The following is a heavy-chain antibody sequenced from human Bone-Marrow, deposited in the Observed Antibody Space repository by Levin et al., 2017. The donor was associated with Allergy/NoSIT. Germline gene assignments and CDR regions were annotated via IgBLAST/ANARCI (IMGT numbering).Heavy chain of an antibody. CDR2: INYRGVT. D-gene: IGHD5/OR15-5a*01. J-gene: IGHJ6*02. Sequence: SETLSLTCSVSGGSVSSGTYYWSWIRRPPGTGLEWIGYINYRGVTKYNPSLKSRVTISVDTSKNEFSLKVTSVTAADTAVYYCARNRIIVSGGNDYYYGMDVWGQGTTVTVSS. V-gene: IGHV4-61*01. CDR1: GGSVSSGTYY. CDR3: ARNRIIVSGGNDYYYGMDV.